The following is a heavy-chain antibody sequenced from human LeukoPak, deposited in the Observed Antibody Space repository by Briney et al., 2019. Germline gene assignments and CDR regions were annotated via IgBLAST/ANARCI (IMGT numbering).Heavy chain of an antibody. Sequence: ASVMVSCTASGYSFTDYYMHWVRQAPGQGLEWKGRINLNSGGTKYAQKCQGRITMTSDTSISTTYMELSRLISDDTAVYYCARGRQWLVGGDWFDPWGQGTLVTVSS. J-gene: IGHJ5*02. CDR2: INLNSGGT. D-gene: IGHD6-19*01. V-gene: IGHV1-2*06. CDR3: ARGRQWLVGGDWFDP. CDR1: GYSFTDYY.